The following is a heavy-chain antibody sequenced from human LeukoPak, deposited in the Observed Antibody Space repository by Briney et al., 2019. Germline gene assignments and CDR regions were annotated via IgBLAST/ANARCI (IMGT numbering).Heavy chain of an antibody. CDR2: IFSRGIP. J-gene: IGHJ3*02. V-gene: IGHV4-4*07. D-gene: IGHD1-1*01. Sequence: PSETLSLTCTFSVDSGNNFYYNWVRQPAGTGLEWIGRIFSRGIPNYNPSLKSRVTISVDTSKNQSSLKLSSVTAADTAVYYCAGPNWKAFDIWGQGTLVTVSS. CDR3: AGPNWKAFDI. CDR1: VDSGNNFY.